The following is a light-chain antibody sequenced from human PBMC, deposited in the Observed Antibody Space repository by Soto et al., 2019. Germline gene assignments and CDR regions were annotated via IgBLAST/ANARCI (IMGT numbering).Light chain of an antibody. J-gene: IGLJ2*01. CDR2: EVS. CDR3: CTYAGSSTFV. V-gene: IGLV2-23*02. Sequence: QSALTQPASVSRSPGQSITISCTGTSSDVGSYSLVSWYQQHPGKAPKLMISEVSKRPSGVSNRFSGSKSGNTASLAISGLQAEDEADYYCCTYAGSSTFVFGGGTKLTVL. CDR1: SSDVGSYSL.